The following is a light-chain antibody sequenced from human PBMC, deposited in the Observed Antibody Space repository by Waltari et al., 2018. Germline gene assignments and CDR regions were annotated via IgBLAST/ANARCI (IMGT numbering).Light chain of an antibody. V-gene: IGLV2-23*01. Sequence: TQPASLSGSPGQSITISCAGTKNDIGTYNFVSWFQQFPGQAPKLIVSEATKRPSGVSYRFSGSKSGNTASLTISGLQAEDEADYYCCSYAGGSRVIFGGGTKLTVL. CDR2: EAT. J-gene: IGLJ2*01. CDR3: CSYAGGSRVI. CDR1: KNDIGTYNF.